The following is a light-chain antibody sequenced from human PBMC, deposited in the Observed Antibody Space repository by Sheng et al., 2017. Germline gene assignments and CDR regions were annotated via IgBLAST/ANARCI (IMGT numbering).Light chain of an antibody. CDR1: QSVSNN. J-gene: IGKJ4*01. Sequence: EKVMTQSPVTLSVSPGERATLSCRASQSVSNNLAWYQQKPGQPPRLLIYSASTRATGIPARFSGSGSGTEFTLTISSLQSEDFAVYYCQQRSNWPLTFGGGTKVEIK. V-gene: IGKV3-15*01. CDR2: SAS. CDR3: QQRSNWPLT.